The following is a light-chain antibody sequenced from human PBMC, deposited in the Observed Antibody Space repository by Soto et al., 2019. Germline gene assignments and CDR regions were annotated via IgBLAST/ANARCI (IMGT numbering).Light chain of an antibody. Sequence: DIQMTQSPSTLSGSVGDRVTITCRASQTISSWLAWYQQKPGKAPKLLIYDGSSLESGVPSRFSGSGSGTEFTLNISSLQPDDFATYYCHQYNSYFQTFGQGTKVDIK. CDR3: HQYNSYFQT. CDR2: DGS. V-gene: IGKV1-5*01. J-gene: IGKJ1*01. CDR1: QTISSW.